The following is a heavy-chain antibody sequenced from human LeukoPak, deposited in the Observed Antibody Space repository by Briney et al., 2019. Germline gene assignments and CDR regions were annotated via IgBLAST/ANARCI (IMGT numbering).Heavy chain of an antibody. CDR2: MNPNSGNT. CDR3: AKDRFGIVVVTAILDY. Sequence: GASVKVSCKASGYTFTSYDINWVRQATGQGLEWMGWMNPNSGNTGYAQKFQGRVTMTRNTSISTAYMELSSLRSEDTAVYYCAKDRFGIVVVTAILDYWGQGTLVTVSS. D-gene: IGHD2-21*02. CDR1: GYTFTSYD. J-gene: IGHJ4*02. V-gene: IGHV1-8*01.